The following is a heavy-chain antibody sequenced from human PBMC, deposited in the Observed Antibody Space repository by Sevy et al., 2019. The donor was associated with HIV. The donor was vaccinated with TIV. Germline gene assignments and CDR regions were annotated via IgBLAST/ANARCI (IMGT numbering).Heavy chain of an antibody. CDR3: ARDDSFDM. V-gene: IGHV3-11*01. J-gene: IGHJ3*02. CDR1: GFAFSDYY. Sequence: GGSLRLSCAASGFAFSDYYMSWIRRAPGKGLEWLSYISETGDIINYADSVKGRFTISRDNAKNSVFLQVNRLRAEDTAMYYCARDDSFDMWGQGTMVTVSS. CDR2: ISETGDII.